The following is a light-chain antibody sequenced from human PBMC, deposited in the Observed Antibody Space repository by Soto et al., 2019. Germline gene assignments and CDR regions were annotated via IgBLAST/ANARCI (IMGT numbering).Light chain of an antibody. CDR2: EAS. Sequence: DIPMTQSPSSLSASVADRVTITCRASQSISSHLNWYQQKPGKAPQLLIYEASSLQGGVPSRFSGSGSGTDFTLTISRLQADDFAIYYCQQRYSMPLTFGPGTRVDIK. CDR1: QSISSH. J-gene: IGKJ3*01. CDR3: QQRYSMPLT. V-gene: IGKV1-39*01.